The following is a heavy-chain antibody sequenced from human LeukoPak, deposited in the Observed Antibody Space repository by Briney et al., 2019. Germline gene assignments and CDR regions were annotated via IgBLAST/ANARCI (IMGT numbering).Heavy chain of an antibody. CDR2: ISGSGGST. Sequence: PGGSLRLSCAASEFTFSSYAMSLVRRAPGKGLEWFSAISGSGGSTYYADSVKGRFTISRDNSKNTLYLQMNSLRAEDTAVYHCAKERGVTMIVVVITTGFDYWGQGTLVTVSS. J-gene: IGHJ4*02. D-gene: IGHD3-22*01. CDR3: AKERGVTMIVVVITTGFDY. V-gene: IGHV3-23*01. CDR1: EFTFSSYA.